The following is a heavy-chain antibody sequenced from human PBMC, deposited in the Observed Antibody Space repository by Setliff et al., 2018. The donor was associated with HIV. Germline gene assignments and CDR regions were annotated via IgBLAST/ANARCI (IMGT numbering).Heavy chain of an antibody. Sequence: PSETLSLTCAVYGGSFSGYYWTWIRQPPGKGLEWIGSISYSGSTYYTPSLKSRVTISVDTSKNQFSLKLSSVTAADTAVYFCARDHRAIAVAGANWFDHWGQGTLVTVSS. CDR1: GGSFSGYY. J-gene: IGHJ5*02. CDR3: ARDHRAIAVAGANWFDH. V-gene: IGHV4-34*11. D-gene: IGHD6-19*01. CDR2: ISYSGST.